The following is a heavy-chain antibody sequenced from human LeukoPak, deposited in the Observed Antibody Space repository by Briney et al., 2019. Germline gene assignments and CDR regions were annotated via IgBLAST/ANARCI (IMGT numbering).Heavy chain of an antibody. V-gene: IGHV4-39*01. CDR2: IYDSGST. Sequence: SETLSLTCTVSGGSIRSSYYYWGWIRQPPGKGLEWIGSIYDSGSTYYNPSLKSRVTISVDTSKNQFSLKLSSVTAADTAVYYCVYSSSWYKVDYWGQGTLVTVSS. CDR3: VYSSSWYKVDY. D-gene: IGHD6-13*01. CDR1: GGSIRSSYYY. J-gene: IGHJ4*02.